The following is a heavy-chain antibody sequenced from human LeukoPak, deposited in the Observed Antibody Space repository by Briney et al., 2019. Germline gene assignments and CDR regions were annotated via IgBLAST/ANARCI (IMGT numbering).Heavy chain of an antibody. CDR2: ISSRSSTI. D-gene: IGHD2-21*01. J-gene: IGHJ4*02. CDR3: AKGPGYSTIDY. CDR1: GFTFSSYS. V-gene: IGHV3-48*01. Sequence: PGGSLRLSCAASGFTFSSYSMNWVRQAPGKGLEWVSYISSRSSTIYYADSVKGRFTISRDNFKNTLYLQMNSLRAEDTAVYYCAKGPGYSTIDYWGQGTLVTVSS.